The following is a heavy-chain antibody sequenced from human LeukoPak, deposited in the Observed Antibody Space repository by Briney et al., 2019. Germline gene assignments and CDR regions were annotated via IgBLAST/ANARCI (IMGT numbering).Heavy chain of an antibody. CDR2: IYYSGST. CDR3: ARVSYDYVWGSYPYYYYYMDV. D-gene: IGHD3-16*01. Sequence: SETLSLTCTVSGGSISSYYWSRIRQPPGKGLEWIGYIYYSGSTNYNPSLKSRVTISVDTSKNQFSLKLSSVTAADTAVYYCARVSYDYVWGSYPYYYYYMDVWGKGTTVTISS. CDR1: GGSISSYY. V-gene: IGHV4-59*01. J-gene: IGHJ6*03.